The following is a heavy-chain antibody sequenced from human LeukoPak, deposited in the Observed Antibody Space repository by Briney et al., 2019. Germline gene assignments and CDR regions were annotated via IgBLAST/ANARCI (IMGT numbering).Heavy chain of an antibody. D-gene: IGHD3-3*01. CDR1: GFTFDDYA. V-gene: IGHV3-9*01. Sequence: GGSLRLSCAASGFTFDDYAMHWVRQAPGKGLEWVSGISWNSGSIGYADSVKGRFTISRDNAKNSLYLQMNSLRAEDTALYYCAKDRDTFGVVSRAGGGHHGGMDVWGKGTTVTVSS. J-gene: IGHJ6*04. CDR3: AKDRDTFGVVSRAGGGHHGGMDV. CDR2: ISWNSGSI.